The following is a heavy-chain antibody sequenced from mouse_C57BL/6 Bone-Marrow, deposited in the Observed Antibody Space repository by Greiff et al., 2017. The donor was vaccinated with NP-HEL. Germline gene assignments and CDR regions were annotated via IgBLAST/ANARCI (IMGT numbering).Heavy chain of an antibody. V-gene: IGHV1-54*01. CDR3: ARTLTMITTDYAMDY. CDR1: GYAFTNYL. Sequence: QVQLQQSGAELVRPGTSVKVSCKASGYAFTNYLIEWVKQRPGQGLEWIGVINPGSGGTNYNEKFKGKATLTADKSSSTAYMQLSSLTSEDSAVYFCARTLTMITTDYAMDYWGQGTSVTVSS. CDR2: INPGSGGT. J-gene: IGHJ4*01. D-gene: IGHD2-4*01.